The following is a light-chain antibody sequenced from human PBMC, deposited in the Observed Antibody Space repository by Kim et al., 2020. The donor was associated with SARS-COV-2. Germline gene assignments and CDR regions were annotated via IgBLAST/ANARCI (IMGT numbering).Light chain of an antibody. CDR2: DAS. Sequence: ACVGDRVTITCRASQSISSWLAWYQQRPGKAPKLLIYDASSLESGVPSRFSGSGSGTEFTLTISSLQPDDFATYYCQQYNSYSFAFGQGTRLELK. CDR3: QQYNSYSFA. J-gene: IGKJ5*01. CDR1: QSISSW. V-gene: IGKV1-5*01.